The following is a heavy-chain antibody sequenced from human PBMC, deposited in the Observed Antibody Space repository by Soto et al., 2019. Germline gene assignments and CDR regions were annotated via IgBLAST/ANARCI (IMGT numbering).Heavy chain of an antibody. Sequence: KPSETLSLTCAGSGGSVDRKNYYWSWIRQPPGKGLEWIGYVENSGSANYNPSLKSRVTISVDTSKNQFSLKVISVTAADTAVYYCARAETPRHFDYWGQGTVVTVSS. J-gene: IGHJ4*02. D-gene: IGHD2-15*01. CDR1: GGSVDRKNYY. CDR2: VENSGSA. V-gene: IGHV4-61*01. CDR3: ARAETPRHFDY.